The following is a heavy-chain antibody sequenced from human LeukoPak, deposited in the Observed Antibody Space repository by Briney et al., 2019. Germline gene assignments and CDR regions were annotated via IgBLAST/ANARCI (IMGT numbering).Heavy chain of an antibody. CDR3: ARNKPITAFFGMAV. J-gene: IGHJ6*02. D-gene: IGHD2/OR15-2a*01. V-gene: IGHV3-30*04. CDR1: GFTVSDYA. CDR2: ISDGGSNE. Sequence: GRSLRLACAAAGFTVSDYAMHWGRQAPGNGLEWGAVISDGGSNEYYADCVQGRFTISRDNSKTPLYLQMHRLRAEDTAVYYRARNKPITAFFGMAVWGQGTTVTVSS.